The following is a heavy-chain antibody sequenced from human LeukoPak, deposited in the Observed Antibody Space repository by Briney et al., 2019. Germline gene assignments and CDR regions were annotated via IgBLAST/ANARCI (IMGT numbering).Heavy chain of an antibody. V-gene: IGHV3-23*01. CDR3: ARGGGCSSTSCPLDY. J-gene: IGHJ4*02. CDR1: GFTFSSYA. D-gene: IGHD2-2*01. CDR2: ISGSGGST. Sequence: GGSLRLSCAASGFTFSSYAMSWVRQAPGKGLEWVSAISGSGGSTYYADSVKGRFTISRDNSKNTLYLQMNSLRAEDTAVYYCARGGGCSSTSCPLDYWGQGTLVTVSS.